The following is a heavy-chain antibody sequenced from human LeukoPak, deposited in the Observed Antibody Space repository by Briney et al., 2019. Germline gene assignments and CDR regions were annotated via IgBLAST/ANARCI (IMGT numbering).Heavy chain of an antibody. J-gene: IGHJ4*02. Sequence: PGGSLRLSCAASGFNFRSYAMTWVRQAPGKGLQWVSVISGSSGITYYADSVKGRFTISRDHSKNTVFLQMKSLRAEDTAVYFCVGHDSFIPFWGQGTLVSVSS. CDR1: GFNFRSYA. CDR3: VGHDSFIPF. V-gene: IGHV3-23*01. D-gene: IGHD2-21*01. CDR2: ISGSSGIT.